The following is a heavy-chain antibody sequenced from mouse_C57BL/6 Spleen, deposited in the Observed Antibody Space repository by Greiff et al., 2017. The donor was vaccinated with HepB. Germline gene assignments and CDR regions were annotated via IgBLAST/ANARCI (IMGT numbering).Heavy chain of an antibody. CDR3: ARWLYGSRRYYAMDY. D-gene: IGHD1-1*01. V-gene: IGHV1-82*01. J-gene: IGHJ4*01. CDR1: GYAFSSSW. CDR2: IYPGDGDT. Sequence: QVQLKQSGPELVKPGASVKISCKASGYAFSSSWMNWVKQRPGKGLEWIGRIYPGDGDTNYNGKFKGKATLTADKSSSTAYMQLSSLTSEDSAVYFCARWLYGSRRYYAMDYWGQGTSVTVSS.